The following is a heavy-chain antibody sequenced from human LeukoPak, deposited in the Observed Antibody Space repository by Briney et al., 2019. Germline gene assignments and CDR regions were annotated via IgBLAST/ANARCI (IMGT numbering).Heavy chain of an antibody. D-gene: IGHD3-22*01. Sequence: PGESLRLSCAASGFTFSSCGMNWVRQALGRGLEWVSGIGGKGRTTYYADPVKGRFTISRDNSRDTLYLQMNSLRAEDTAVYYCAKRDSSGYYYFDYWGQGTLVTVSS. V-gene: IGHV3-23*01. CDR1: GFTFSSCG. CDR2: IGGKGRTT. CDR3: AKRDSSGYYYFDY. J-gene: IGHJ4*02.